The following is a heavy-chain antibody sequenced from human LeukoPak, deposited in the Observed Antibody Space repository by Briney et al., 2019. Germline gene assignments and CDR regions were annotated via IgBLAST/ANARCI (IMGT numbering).Heavy chain of an antibody. Sequence: SETLSLTCTVSGGSISSYYWSWIRQPPGKGLEWIGYVYDSGSTNYNPSLKSRVTMSVDTSKNQFSLKPSSVTAADTAVYYCARVRRGPEYSSSWYNYFDYWGQGTLVTVSS. CDR2: VYDSGST. D-gene: IGHD6-13*01. CDR3: ARVRRGPEYSSSWYNYFDY. J-gene: IGHJ4*02. V-gene: IGHV4-59*08. CDR1: GGSISSYY.